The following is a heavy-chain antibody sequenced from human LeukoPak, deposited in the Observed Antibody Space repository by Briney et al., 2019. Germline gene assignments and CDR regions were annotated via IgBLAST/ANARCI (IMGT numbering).Heavy chain of an antibody. CDR1: GGSFSGYY. CDR3: ARGISKWFGELFPYYYYYMDV. Sequence: SETLSLTCAVYGGSFSGYYWSWIRQPPGKGLEWIGEINHSGSTNYNPSLKSRVTISVDTSKNQFSLKLSSVTAADTAVYYCARGISKWFGELFPYYYYYMDVWGKGTTVTVSS. J-gene: IGHJ6*03. D-gene: IGHD3-10*01. V-gene: IGHV4-34*01. CDR2: INHSGST.